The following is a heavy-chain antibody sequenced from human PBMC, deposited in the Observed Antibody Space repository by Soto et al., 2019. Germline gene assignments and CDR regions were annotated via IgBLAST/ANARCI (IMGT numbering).Heavy chain of an antibody. V-gene: IGHV4-59*08. CDR3: ASLWGWFGDY. CDR1: GGSISSYY. Sequence: QVQLQESGPGLVKPSETLSLTCTVSGGSISSYYWSWIRQPPGKGLEWIGYIYYSGSTNYNPSLKSRVTISVHTSNNQFSLKLASVTAADTAVYSCASLWGWFGDYWGQGTLVTVSS. CDR2: IYYSGST. J-gene: IGHJ4*02. D-gene: IGHD3-10*01.